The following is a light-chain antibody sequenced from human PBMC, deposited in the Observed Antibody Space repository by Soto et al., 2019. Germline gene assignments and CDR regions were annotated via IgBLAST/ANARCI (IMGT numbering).Light chain of an antibody. CDR2: EVS. J-gene: IGLJ1*01. Sequence: QSALTQPASVSGSPGQSITISCTGTSSDVGGHNYVSWYQQHPGRAPKLMIYEVSNRPSGVSNHFSGSKSGNTASLTISGLQPEDEADYYCQSYDSSLSGYVFGTGTKLTVL. V-gene: IGLV2-14*01. CDR1: SSDVGGHNY. CDR3: QSYDSSLSGYV.